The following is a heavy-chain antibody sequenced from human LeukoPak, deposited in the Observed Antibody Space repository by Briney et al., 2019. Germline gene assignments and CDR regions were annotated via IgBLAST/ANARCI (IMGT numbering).Heavy chain of an antibody. CDR2: MFYSGRRT. J-gene: IGHJ4*02. CDR1: GASISSHY. D-gene: IGHD6-19*01. CDR3: ARLQYANGWYDY. V-gene: IGHV4-59*08. Sequence: SETLSLTCIVYGASISSHYWAWLRQTPGQGLEWVGYMFYSGRRTNYNSSLKSRVTISTDTSKNQFSLSLNSVTAADTAVYYCARLQYANGWYDYWGQGTLVTVSS.